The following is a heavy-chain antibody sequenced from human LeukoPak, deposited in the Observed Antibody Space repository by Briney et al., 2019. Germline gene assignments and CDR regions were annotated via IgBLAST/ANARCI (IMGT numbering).Heavy chain of an antibody. CDR2: ISASGSAT. Sequence: GGSLRLSCAASGFIFSNYGMNWVRQAPGKGLEWVAAISASGSATSYADSVRGRFTISRDNSKSTTYLQMNSLRAEDTAVYYCARGTLKSRGSGYFNYYYYYGMDVWGQGTTVTVSS. D-gene: IGHD3-22*01. CDR1: GFIFSNYG. V-gene: IGHV3-23*01. J-gene: IGHJ6*02. CDR3: ARGTLKSRGSGYFNYYYYYGMDV.